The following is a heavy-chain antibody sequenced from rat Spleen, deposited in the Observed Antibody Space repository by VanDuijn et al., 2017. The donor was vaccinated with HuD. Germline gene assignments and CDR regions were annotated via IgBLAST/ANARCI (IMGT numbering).Heavy chain of an antibody. V-gene: IGHV5S23*01. J-gene: IGHJ4*01. CDR2: IGTGGGNT. D-gene: IGHD1-6*01. CDR1: GFTFSIYG. Sequence: EVQLVESGGGLVQPGNSLKVSCAASGFTFSIYGLAWVRQAPTKGLEWVASIGTGGGNTYYRDSVKGRLTISRNNAKSTLYLQMDSLRSEDTATYYCTRAMYTTDYYFAKGYYVMDAWGQGASVTVSS. CDR3: TRAMYTTDYYFAKGYYVMDA.